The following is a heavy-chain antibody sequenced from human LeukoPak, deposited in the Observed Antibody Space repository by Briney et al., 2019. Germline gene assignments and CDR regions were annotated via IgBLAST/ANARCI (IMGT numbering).Heavy chain of an antibody. Sequence: GASVKVSCRASGYTFTRYYMHWVRQAPGQGLEWMGIINPSSGSTACAQKFQGRVTMTRDTSTSTVYMELSSLTSEDTAVYYCARDGSSQHTELHNWVGLWGPGTLVTVSS. J-gene: IGHJ5*02. CDR1: GYTFTRYY. CDR2: INPSSGST. V-gene: IGHV1-46*01. D-gene: IGHD1-26*01. CDR3: ARDGSSQHTELHNWVGL.